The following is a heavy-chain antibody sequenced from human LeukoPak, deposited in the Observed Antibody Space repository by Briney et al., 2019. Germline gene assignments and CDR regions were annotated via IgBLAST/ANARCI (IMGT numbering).Heavy chain of an antibody. V-gene: IGHV3-66*01. CDR2: ISGGGGT. D-gene: IGHD2-21*01. J-gene: IGHJ3*01. CDR1: GFTVSDNF. CDR3: ARVVDSTRAFHV. Sequence: GGSLRLSCAASGFTVSDNFMSWVRQAPGQGLEWVSLISGGGGTYYAASVKGRFFISRGSSENSLYLQMISLRPEDTAAYYCARVVDSTRAFHVWGQGTLVIVSS.